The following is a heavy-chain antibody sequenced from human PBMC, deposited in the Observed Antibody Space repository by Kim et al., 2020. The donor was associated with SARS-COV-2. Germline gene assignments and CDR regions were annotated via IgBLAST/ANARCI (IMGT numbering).Heavy chain of an antibody. CDR2: IYYSGST. Sequence: SETLSLTCTVSGGSVSSGSYYWSWIRQPPGKGLEWIGYIYYSGSTNYNPSLKSRVTISVDTSKNQFSLKLSSVTAADTAVYYCARAQYCSGGSCRNIYYFDYWGQGTLVTVSS. V-gene: IGHV4-61*01. J-gene: IGHJ4*02. D-gene: IGHD2-15*01. CDR3: ARAQYCSGGSCRNIYYFDY. CDR1: GGSVSSGSYY.